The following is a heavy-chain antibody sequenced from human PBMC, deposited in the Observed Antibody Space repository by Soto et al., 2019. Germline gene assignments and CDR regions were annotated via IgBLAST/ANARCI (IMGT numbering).Heavy chain of an antibody. CDR1: GYIFTAYS. V-gene: IGHV1-46*01. CDR2: VNPNCGST. J-gene: IGHJ1*01. CDR3: AREENCSDGICYSEYFQR. Sequence: QVQLVQSGAEVKKPGASVKVSCKASGYIFTAYSMHWLRQAPGQGLEWMGVVNPNCGSTNYAQKFQGRITMTRDTSTSTVYMDLSSLTSEDTAVYYCAREENCSDGICYSEYFQRWGQGTLVTVSS. D-gene: IGHD2-15*01.